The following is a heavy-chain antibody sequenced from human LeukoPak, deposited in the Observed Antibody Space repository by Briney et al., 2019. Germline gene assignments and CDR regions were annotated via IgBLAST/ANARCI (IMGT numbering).Heavy chain of an antibody. D-gene: IGHD5-24*01. CDR3: ARDLPQLLPPYYYGMNV. CDR1: GGTFSSYA. V-gene: IGHV1-69*01. J-gene: IGHJ6*02. Sequence: SVKVSCKASGGTFSSYAISWVRQAPGQGLEWMGGIIPIFGTANYAQKFQGRVTITADESTSTAYMELSSLRSEDTAMYYCARDLPQLLPPYYYGMNVWGQGTTVTVSS. CDR2: IIPIFGTA.